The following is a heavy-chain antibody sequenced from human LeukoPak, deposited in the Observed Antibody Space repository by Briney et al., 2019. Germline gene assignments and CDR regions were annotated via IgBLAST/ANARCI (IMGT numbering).Heavy chain of an antibody. V-gene: IGHV4-34*01. CDR3: ARGGSRPRFLEVNWFDP. Sequence: SETLSLTCAVYGGSFSGYYWSWIRQPPGKGLEWIGEINHSGSTNYNPSHKSRVTISVDTSKNQFSLKLSSVTAADTAVYYCARGGSRPRFLEVNWFDPWGQGTLVTVSS. D-gene: IGHD3-3*01. CDR1: GGSFSGYY. J-gene: IGHJ5*02. CDR2: INHSGST.